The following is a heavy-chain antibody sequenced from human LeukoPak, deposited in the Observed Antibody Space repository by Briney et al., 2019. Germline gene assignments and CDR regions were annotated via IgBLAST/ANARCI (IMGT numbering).Heavy chain of an antibody. J-gene: IGHJ6*03. CDR3: VTGGGSGNYYYYYTDV. Sequence: PGGSLRLSCAASGFTFSSYSMNWVRQAPGKGLEWVSSIGSSSSYIYYADSVKGRFTISRDNAKNSLYLQMNSLRAEDTAVYYCVTGGGSGNYYYYYTDVWGKGTTVTVSS. D-gene: IGHD1-26*01. CDR1: GFTFSSYS. CDR2: IGSSSSYI. V-gene: IGHV3-21*01.